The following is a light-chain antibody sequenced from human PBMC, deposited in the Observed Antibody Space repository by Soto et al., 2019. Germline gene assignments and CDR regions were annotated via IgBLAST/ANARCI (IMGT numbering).Light chain of an antibody. CDR1: QDISNY. J-gene: IGKJ5*01. Sequence: DIQMTQSPSSLSAYVGDRVTITCQASQDISNYLNWYQQKPGKAPKLLIFAASSLQSGVPSRFSGSRSGPDFTLTINSLQPEDFATYYCEQTYRTPVTFGQGTRLEIK. CDR2: AAS. V-gene: IGKV1-39*01. CDR3: EQTYRTPVT.